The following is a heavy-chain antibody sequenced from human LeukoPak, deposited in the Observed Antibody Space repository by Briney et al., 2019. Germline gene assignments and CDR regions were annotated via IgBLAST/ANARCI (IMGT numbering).Heavy chain of an antibody. CDR2: THYNGNT. V-gene: IGHV4-59*01. CDR3: ARGSTGAWDL. D-gene: IGHD7-27*01. J-gene: IGHJ5*02. CDR1: GASISDSY. Sequence: SETLSLTCSVSGASISDSYWSWIRQSPGRGLEWIGCTHYNGNTNHNPSLKSRVTTSLDTSKNQFSLRLSSVTAADTAVYYCARGSTGAWDLWGQGILVTVSS.